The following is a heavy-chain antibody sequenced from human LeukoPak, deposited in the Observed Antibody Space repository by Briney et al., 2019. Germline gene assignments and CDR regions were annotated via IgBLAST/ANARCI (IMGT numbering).Heavy chain of an antibody. V-gene: IGHV4-39*07. CDR3: ARGRFPFLDV. J-gene: IGHJ6*04. D-gene: IGHD3-3*01. CDR1: GGSISSSSYY. CDR2: IYYSGST. Sequence: SETLSLTCTVSGGSISSSSYYWGWIRQPPGKGLEWIGSIYYSGSTYYNPSLKSRVTISVDTSKNQFSLKLSSVTAADTAVYYCARGRFPFLDVWGKGTTVTVSS.